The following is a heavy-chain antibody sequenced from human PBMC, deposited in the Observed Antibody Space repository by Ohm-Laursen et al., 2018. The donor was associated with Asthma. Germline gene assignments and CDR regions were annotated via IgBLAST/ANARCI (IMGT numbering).Heavy chain of an antibody. D-gene: IGHD3-9*01. CDR3: ENTEAYDIVTGYHDTYYYYGMDV. CDR2: ITRSGGWR. V-gene: IGHV3-23*01. J-gene: IGHJ6*02. CDR1: GFTFSSYA. Sequence: SLRLSCAASGFTFSSYAMYWVRQAPGKGLEWVAAITRSGGWRYYADSVKGRFTISRDNTKNTLYLQMNSLRAEGTAVYYCENTEAYDIVTGYHDTYYYYGMDVWGQGTTVTVSS.